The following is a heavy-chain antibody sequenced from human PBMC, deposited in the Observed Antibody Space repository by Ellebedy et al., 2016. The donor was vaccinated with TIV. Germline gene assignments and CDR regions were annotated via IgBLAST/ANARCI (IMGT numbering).Heavy chain of an antibody. D-gene: IGHD6-19*01. CDR3: ARDNAYSSGYYPDY. V-gene: IGHV1-18*01. J-gene: IGHJ4*02. Sequence: ASVTVSCXASGYTFPSYGISWVRQAPGQGLEWMGWISAYNGNTNYVQKFQGRVTMTTDTSTSTAYMELRSLRSDDTAVYFCARDNAYSSGYYPDYWGQGTLVTVSS. CDR1: GYTFPSYG. CDR2: ISAYNGNT.